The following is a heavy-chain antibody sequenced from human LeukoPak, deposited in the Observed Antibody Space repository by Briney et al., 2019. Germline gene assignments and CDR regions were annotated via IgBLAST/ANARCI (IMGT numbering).Heavy chain of an antibody. D-gene: IGHD1-26*01. CDR2: ISGSGGST. Sequence: GGSLRLSCAASGFTFSSYAMSWVRQAPGKGLEWVSAISGSGGSTYYADSVKGRFTISRDNSKNTLYLQMNSLRAEGTAVYYCAKGVVGATTGFDYWGQGTLVTVSS. CDR1: GFTFSSYA. V-gene: IGHV3-23*01. CDR3: AKGVVGATTGFDY. J-gene: IGHJ4*02.